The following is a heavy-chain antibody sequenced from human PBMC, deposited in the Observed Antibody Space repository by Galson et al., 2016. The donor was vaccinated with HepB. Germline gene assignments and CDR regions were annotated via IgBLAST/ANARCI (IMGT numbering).Heavy chain of an antibody. D-gene: IGHD3-16*01. J-gene: IGHJ6*02. Sequence: SLRLSCAASGFTGSNYFMGWVRQAPAKGLQWVANIKEDGTPGGYVESVRGRFTTSRDDTENTLYLQMNSLRPEDTALYYCAGWGYNYGMDVWGQGTTVTVSS. CDR1: GFTGSNYF. V-gene: IGHV3-7*01. CDR3: AGWGYNYGMDV. CDR2: IKEDGTPG.